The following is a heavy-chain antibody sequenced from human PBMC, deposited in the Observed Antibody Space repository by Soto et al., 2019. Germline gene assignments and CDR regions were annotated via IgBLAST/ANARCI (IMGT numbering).Heavy chain of an antibody. D-gene: IGHD5-12*01. CDR3: ARAGRKSGYADY. V-gene: IGHV4-59*01. Sequence: TSETLSLTCTVSGGSISSYYWSWIRQPPGKGLEWIGYIYYSGSTNYNPSLKSRVTISVDTSKNQFSLKLSSVTAADTAVYYCARAGRKSGYADYWGQGTLVTVSS. CDR2: IYYSGST. CDR1: GGSISSYY. J-gene: IGHJ4*02.